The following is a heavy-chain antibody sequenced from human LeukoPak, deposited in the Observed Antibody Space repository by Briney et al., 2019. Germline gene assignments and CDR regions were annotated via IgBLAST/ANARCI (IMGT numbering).Heavy chain of an antibody. CDR3: ATGEVSYSSGWWGGYYFDY. J-gene: IGHJ4*02. Sequence: SVKVSCKASGGTFSSYAISWVRQAPGQELEWMGGIIPIFGTANYAQKFQGRVTITADESTSTAYMELSSLRSEDTAVYYCATGEVSYSSGWWGGYYFDYWGQGTLVTVSS. D-gene: IGHD6-19*01. V-gene: IGHV1-69*13. CDR2: IIPIFGTA. CDR1: GGTFSSYA.